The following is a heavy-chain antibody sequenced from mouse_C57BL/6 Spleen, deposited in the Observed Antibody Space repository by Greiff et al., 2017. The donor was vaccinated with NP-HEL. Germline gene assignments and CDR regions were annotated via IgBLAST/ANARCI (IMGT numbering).Heavy chain of an antibody. D-gene: IGHD2-1*01. J-gene: IGHJ4*01. CDR3: AIVDGNYVDAMDY. Sequence: QVQLQQPGAELVKPGASVKLSCKASGYTFTSYWMHWVKQRPGQGLEWIGMIHPNSGSTNYNQKFKGKATLTVDKSSSTAYMQLSSLTSEDSAVYYCAIVDGNYVDAMDYWGQGTSVTVSS. CDR2: IHPNSGST. V-gene: IGHV1-64*01. CDR1: GYTFTSYW.